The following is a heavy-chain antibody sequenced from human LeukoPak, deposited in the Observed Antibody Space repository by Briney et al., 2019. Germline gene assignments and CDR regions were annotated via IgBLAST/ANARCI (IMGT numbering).Heavy chain of an antibody. CDR1: GFTFSSYG. Sequence: PGGSLRLSCAASGFTFSSYGMSWVRQAPGKGLEWVSSISGSGGSTYYADSVKGRFTISRDNSRNTLSLQMHSLRADDTAVYYCAEDRPYISSWYGCSTPWGQGTLVTVSS. V-gene: IGHV3-23*01. CDR2: ISGSGGST. D-gene: IGHD6-13*01. J-gene: IGHJ5*02. CDR3: AEDRPYISSWYGCSTP.